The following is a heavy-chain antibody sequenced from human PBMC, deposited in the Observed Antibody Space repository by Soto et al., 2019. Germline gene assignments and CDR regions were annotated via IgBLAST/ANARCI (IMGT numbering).Heavy chain of an antibody. CDR3: ARGGQYRYFDS. CDR2: ISPYNGDT. D-gene: IGHD2-2*02. V-gene: IGHV1-18*01. Sequence: QVQLVQSGAEVKKPGASVKVSCTTSGYTFTLFGITWVRQAPGQGLEWMGWISPYNGDTKYAEKLEGRVTLTTDTSTETAYMELRRLTSDDTAEYYCARGGQYRYFDSWGQGTLVTVSS. CDR1: GYTFTLFG. J-gene: IGHJ4*02.